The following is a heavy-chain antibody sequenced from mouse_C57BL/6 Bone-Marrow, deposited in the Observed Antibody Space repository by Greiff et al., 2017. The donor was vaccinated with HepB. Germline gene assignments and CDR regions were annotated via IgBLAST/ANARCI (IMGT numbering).Heavy chain of an antibody. J-gene: IGHJ1*03. CDR2: INYDGSST. Sequence: EVNVVESEGGLVQPGSSMKLSCTASGFTFSDYYMAWVRQVPEKGLEWVANINYDGSSTYYLDSLKSRFIISRDNAKNILYLQMSSLKSEDTATYYCARVYGSSPHWYFDVWGTGTTVTVSS. CDR3: ARVYGSSPHWYFDV. D-gene: IGHD1-1*01. CDR1: GFTFSDYY. V-gene: IGHV5-16*01.